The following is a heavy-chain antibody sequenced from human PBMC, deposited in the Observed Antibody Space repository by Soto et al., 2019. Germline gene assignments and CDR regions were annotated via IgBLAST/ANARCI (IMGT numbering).Heavy chain of an antibody. CDR3: ASRETGEVSRADIVLMVYATKYYYYYGMDV. V-gene: IGHV1-69*01. D-gene: IGHD2-8*01. CDR1: GGTFSSYA. CDR2: IIPIFGTA. J-gene: IGHJ6*02. Sequence: QVQLVQSGAEVKKPGSSVKVSCKASGGTFSSYAISWVRQAPGQGLEWWGGIIPIFGTANNAQKFQGRATITADESTSTAYMELSSLRSEDTAVYYCASRETGEVSRADIVLMVYATKYYYYYGMDVWGQGTTVTVSS.